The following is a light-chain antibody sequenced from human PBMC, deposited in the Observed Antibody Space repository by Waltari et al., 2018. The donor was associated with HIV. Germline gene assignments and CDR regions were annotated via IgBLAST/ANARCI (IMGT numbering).Light chain of an antibody. J-gene: IGLJ2*01. CDR2: KDS. V-gene: IGLV3-25*03. Sequence: SYELTQPPSLSVSPGRTARITCSRDALSMQYGSWYQQKPGQAHVLGIDKDSERSSGIPERFPGSSSGTTVAVTSSGAQAEDEAAYLCQATDRSGIYIIFGGGTKLTVL. CDR3: QATDRSGIYII. CDR1: ALSMQY.